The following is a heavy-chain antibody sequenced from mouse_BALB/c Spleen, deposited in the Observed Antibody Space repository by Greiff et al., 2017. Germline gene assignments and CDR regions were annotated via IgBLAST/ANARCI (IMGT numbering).Heavy chain of an antibody. CDR1: GFSLTSYG. V-gene: IGHV2-6-2*01. D-gene: IGHD1-2*01. CDR2: IWSDGST. CDR3: AIHYYGYPAWFAY. Sequence: VQLQQSGPDLVAPSQSLSITCTVSGFSLTSYGVHWVRQPPGKGLEWLVVIWSDGSTTYNSALKSRLSISKDNSKSQVFLKMNSLQTDDTAMYYCAIHYYGYPAWFAYWGQGTLVTVSA. J-gene: IGHJ3*01.